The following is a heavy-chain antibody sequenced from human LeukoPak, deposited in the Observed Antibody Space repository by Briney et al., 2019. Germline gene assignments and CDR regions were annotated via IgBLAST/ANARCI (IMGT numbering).Heavy chain of an antibody. CDR3: AGGIGYATSPADH. CDR1: GGSISSSNW. D-gene: IGHD6-13*01. V-gene: IGHV4-4*02. Sequence: PSGTLSLTCAVSGGSISSSNWWSWVRQPPGKGLEWIGYIHDTRGTNYNPYLKSRVTMSLDTSKNHFSLSLNSVTAADTAVYFCAGGIGYATSPADHLGQGTLVIVSS. CDR2: IHDTRGT. J-gene: IGHJ5*02.